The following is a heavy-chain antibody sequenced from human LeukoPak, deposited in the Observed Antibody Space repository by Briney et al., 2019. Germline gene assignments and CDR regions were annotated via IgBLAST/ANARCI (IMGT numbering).Heavy chain of an antibody. Sequence: SQTLSLTCAISGDSVSSNSAAWNWIRQSPSRGLEWLGRTYYRSKWYNDYAVSVKSRITINPDTSKNQFSLQLNSVTPEDTAVYYCAREPYYYDSSGSEGSFDYWGQGTLVTVSS. CDR2: TYYRSKWYN. J-gene: IGHJ4*02. CDR3: AREPYYYDSSGSEGSFDY. CDR1: GDSVSSNSAA. V-gene: IGHV6-1*01. D-gene: IGHD3-22*01.